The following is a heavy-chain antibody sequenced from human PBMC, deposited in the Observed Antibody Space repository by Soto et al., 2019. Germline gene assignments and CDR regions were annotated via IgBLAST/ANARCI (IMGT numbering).Heavy chain of an antibody. CDR1: VDSISTYY. D-gene: IGHD1-20*01. CDR2: IYHSGST. J-gene: IGHJ2*01. V-gene: IGHV4-59*01. Sequence: QVQLQESGPGLVKPSETLSLTCSVSVDSISTYYWHWIRQPPGGGLEWIGHIYHSGSTHYNPSLQSRVTMSVDTSKNHFSLKLSSVTAADTAVYYCARAVSSTWYFDLWGRGTLVTVSS. CDR3: ARAVSSTWYFDL.